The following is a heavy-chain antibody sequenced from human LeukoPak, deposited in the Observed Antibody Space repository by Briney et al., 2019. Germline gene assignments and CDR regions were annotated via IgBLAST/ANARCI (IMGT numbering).Heavy chain of an antibody. D-gene: IGHD3-22*01. J-gene: IGHJ4*02. CDR2: TYYRSKWYN. V-gene: IGHV6-1*01. CDR3: ARDASSGSHFDC. CDR1: GDSVSSKSAA. Sequence: SQTLSLTCVISGDSVSSKSAAWNWIRQSPSRGLQWLGRTYYRSKWYNYYPVSVKSRITINPDTSKNQFSLQLNSVTPEDTAVYYCARDASSGSHFDCWGQGTLVSVSA.